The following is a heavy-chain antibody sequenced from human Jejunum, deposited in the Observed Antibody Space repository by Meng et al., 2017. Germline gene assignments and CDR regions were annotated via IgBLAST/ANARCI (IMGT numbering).Heavy chain of an antibody. J-gene: IGHJ2*01. CDR1: GGSIEVNNR. D-gene: IGHD3-10*02. V-gene: IGHV4-4*03. CDR3: ARADYVRYFDL. Sequence: HLTECGPHLVKPPQHLSLTCPVSGGSIEVNNRSTWIRHPPGQGRELMREVYHSGRTHPTPSLQSRVTISIDTSKNRFSLSLNSATAADTAIYYCARADYVRYFDLWGRGTLVTVSS. CDR2: VYHSGRT.